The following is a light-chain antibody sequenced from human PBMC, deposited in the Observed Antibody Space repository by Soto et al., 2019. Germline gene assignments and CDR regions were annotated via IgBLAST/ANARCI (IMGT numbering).Light chain of an antibody. CDR3: QKYNSAPPY. CDR1: QGISNY. J-gene: IGKJ4*01. Sequence: DIQMTQSPSSLSASVGDRVTITCRASQGISNYLAWYQQKPGKVPKLLIYAASTLQSGVPSRFSGSGSGTDFTLTISSLQPEDGATYYCQKYNSAPPYFGGGTKVEIK. CDR2: AAS. V-gene: IGKV1-27*01.